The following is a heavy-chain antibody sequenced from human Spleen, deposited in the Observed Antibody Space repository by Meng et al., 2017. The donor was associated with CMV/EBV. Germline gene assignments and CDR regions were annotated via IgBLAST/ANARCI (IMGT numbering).Heavy chain of an antibody. CDR3: AKGINYDFWSDYYFDS. Sequence: GFPFGDDAMSWVRQAPGRGLEWVSCISGDGATTYYVDSVKGRFTISRDNSRNTLYLHMNSLRVEDTAVNFCAKGINYDFWSDYYFDSWGQGALVTVSS. V-gene: IGHV3-23*01. CDR1: GFPFGDDA. D-gene: IGHD3-3*01. J-gene: IGHJ4*02. CDR2: ISGDGATT.